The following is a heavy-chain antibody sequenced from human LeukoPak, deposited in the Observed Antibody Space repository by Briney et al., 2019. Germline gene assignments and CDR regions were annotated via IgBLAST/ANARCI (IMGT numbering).Heavy chain of an antibody. Sequence: SETLSLTCAVYGGSFSGYYWSWIRQPPGKGLEWIGEINHSGSTNYNPSLKSRVTISVDTSKNQFSLKLSSVTAADTAVYYCARRGYSYGNMPYFDYWGQRTLVTVSS. D-gene: IGHD5-18*01. CDR1: GGSFSGYY. V-gene: IGHV4-34*01. CDR3: ARRGYSYGNMPYFDY. CDR2: INHSGST. J-gene: IGHJ4*02.